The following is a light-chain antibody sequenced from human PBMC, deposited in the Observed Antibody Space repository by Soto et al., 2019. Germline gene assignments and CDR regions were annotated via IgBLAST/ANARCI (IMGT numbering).Light chain of an antibody. V-gene: IGKV3-11*01. CDR1: QSVSTY. Sequence: EIVLTQSPATLYLSPGERATLSCRASQSVSTYLAWYQQKPGQAPRLLIYDASNRATGIPARFSGSGSGTDFTLTISSLEPEDFAVYYCQHRSNWPRTFGQGTKLEIK. CDR3: QHRSNWPRT. CDR2: DAS. J-gene: IGKJ2*01.